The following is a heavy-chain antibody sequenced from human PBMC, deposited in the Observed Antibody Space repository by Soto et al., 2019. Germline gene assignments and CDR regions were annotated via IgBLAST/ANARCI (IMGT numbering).Heavy chain of an antibody. V-gene: IGHV1-2*02. CDR2: TNGKSGDS. J-gene: IGHJ5*02. CDR1: GHPLSGHY. Sequence: DSVKVCFKAPGHPLSGHYMHCVRQAPGQGLEWIAWTNGKSGDSIYAPKFQGRVTMTRDTSMSTFYMDMSRLRSDDTAVYYCARGGPPLYGSGAGIYYDDVSPFDPWGQGTLVTVSS. CDR3: ARGGPPLYGSGAGIYYDDVSPFDP. D-gene: IGHD3-10*01.